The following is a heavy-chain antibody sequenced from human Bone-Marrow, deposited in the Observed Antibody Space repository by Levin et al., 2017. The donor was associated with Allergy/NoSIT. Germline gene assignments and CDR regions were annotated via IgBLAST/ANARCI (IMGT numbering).Heavy chain of an antibody. D-gene: IGHD6-13*01. Sequence: PGGSLRLSCAASGFTFSNYAMHWVRQAPGKGLEWVAVLSSDGISKYYSDSVKGRFTISRDNSKNTLYLQMNSLRAEDTAVYYCVRDGSKDAFDIWGQGTMVTVSS. J-gene: IGHJ3*02. CDR2: LSSDGISK. CDR1: GFTFSNYA. CDR3: VRDGSKDAFDI. V-gene: IGHV3-30-3*01.